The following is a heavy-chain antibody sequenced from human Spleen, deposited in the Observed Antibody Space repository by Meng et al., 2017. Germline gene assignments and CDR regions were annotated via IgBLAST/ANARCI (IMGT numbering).Heavy chain of an antibody. D-gene: IGHD5-12*01. CDR2: INPDGSST. Sequence: EVQLLESGGNLVQPGGSLRLSCAASGFTFSRYWMHWVRQVPGQGLVWVSRINPDGSSTSYADSVKGRFTISRDNAKNTLYLQMTSLRAEDTAVYYCSKDYTGSDDYWGQGTLVTVSS. CDR3: SKDYTGSDDY. J-gene: IGHJ4*02. V-gene: IGHV3-74*01. CDR1: GFTFSRYW.